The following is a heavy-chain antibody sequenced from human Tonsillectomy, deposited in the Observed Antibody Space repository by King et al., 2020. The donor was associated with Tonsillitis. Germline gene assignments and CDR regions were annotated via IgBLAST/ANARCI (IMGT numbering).Heavy chain of an antibody. CDR1: GFSFSTYW. CDR3: ARDLWGYNDYAAY. V-gene: IGHV3-7*01. Sequence: VQLVESGGGLVQPGGSLRLSCAASGFSFSTYWMSWVRQAPGKGLEWVANIKQGGSERYYVDSVKGRFTISRDNAKNSLYLQMNRLRAEDTAVYYCARDLWGYNDYAAYWGQGTLVTVSS. D-gene: IGHD5-12*01. CDR2: IKQGGSER. J-gene: IGHJ4*02.